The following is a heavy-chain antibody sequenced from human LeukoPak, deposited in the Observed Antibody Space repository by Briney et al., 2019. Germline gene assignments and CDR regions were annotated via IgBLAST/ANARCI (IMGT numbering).Heavy chain of an antibody. CDR2: INPSGGST. D-gene: IGHD2-2*01. V-gene: IGHV1-46*01. CDR3: ARAAVPAAIRLHWFGP. CDR1: GYTFTSYY. J-gene: IGHJ5*02. Sequence: ASVKVSCKASGYTFTSYYMHWVRQAPGQGLEWMGIINPSGGSTSYAQKFQGRVTMTRATATRTVYMELRSLRSEETAVDYCARAAVPAAIRLHWFGPRGQGTLVTVSS.